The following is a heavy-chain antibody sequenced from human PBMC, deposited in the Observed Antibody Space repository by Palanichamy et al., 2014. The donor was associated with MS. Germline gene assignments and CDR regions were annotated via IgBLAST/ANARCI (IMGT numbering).Heavy chain of an antibody. J-gene: IGHJ6*02. CDR3: AREGSWYYYYYGMDV. CDR1: GFTFSSYW. Sequence: EVQLVESGGGLVQPGGSLRLSCAASGFTFSSYWMSWVRQAPGKGLEWAANIKQDGSEKYYVDSVKGRFTISRDNAKNSLYLQMNSLRAEDTAVYYCAREGSWYYYYYGMDVWGQGTTVTVSS. CDR2: IKQDGSEK. V-gene: IGHV3-7*03.